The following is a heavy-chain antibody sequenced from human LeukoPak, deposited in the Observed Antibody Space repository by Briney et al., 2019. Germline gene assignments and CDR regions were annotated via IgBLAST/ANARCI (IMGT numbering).Heavy chain of an antibody. Sequence: ASVKVSCKASGYTFMNYGISWVRQAPGQGLEWMGWISAYNGYTNYAQKFQGRVTMTTDTSTSTAYMELRSLRSDDTAVYYCARVLRGIRAAVVAPNAFDVWGQGTLVTVS. CDR2: ISAYNGYT. D-gene: IGHD3-22*01. CDR3: ARVLRGIRAAVVAPNAFDV. V-gene: IGHV1-18*01. CDR1: GYTFMNYG. J-gene: IGHJ3*01.